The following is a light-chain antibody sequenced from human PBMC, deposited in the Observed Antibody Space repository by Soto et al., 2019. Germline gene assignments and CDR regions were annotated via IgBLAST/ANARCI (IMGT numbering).Light chain of an antibody. CDR3: QQSYSTPPT. J-gene: IGKJ2*01. CDR2: AAS. CDR1: QSISSY. V-gene: IGKV1-39*01. Sequence: DIQMTQSPSSLSASVGDRVTITCRASQSISSYLNWYQQKPGKAPQLLIYAASSLQSGVPSRFSGSGSGTDFTLTISSLQPEDFATDYCQQSYSTPPTFGQGTKLEIK.